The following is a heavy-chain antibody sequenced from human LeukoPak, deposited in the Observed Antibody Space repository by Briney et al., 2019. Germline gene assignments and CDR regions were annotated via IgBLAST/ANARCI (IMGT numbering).Heavy chain of an antibody. CDR3: AYWGLVDY. CDR1: GFTFSSYS. Sequence: GGSLRLSCAASGFTFSSYSMNWVRQAPGKGLEWVSSIRSSSSYIYYADSVKGRFTISRDNAKNSLYLQMNSLRAEDTAVYYCAYWGLVDYWGQGTLVTVSS. CDR2: IRSSSSYI. J-gene: IGHJ4*02. V-gene: IGHV3-21*04. D-gene: IGHD7-27*01.